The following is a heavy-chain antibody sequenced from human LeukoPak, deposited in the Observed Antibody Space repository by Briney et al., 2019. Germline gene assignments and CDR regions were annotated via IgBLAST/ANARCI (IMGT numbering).Heavy chain of an antibody. CDR1: GLTFSNYC. Sequence: GGSLRLSCVVSGLTFSNYCMTWVRQAPGKGLEWVANIEKDGSDIHYADSVRGRFTISRDNTQTSQWLQMNSLRVEDTAIYYCATNTDYRFDYWGQGILVTVSS. V-gene: IGHV3-7*01. D-gene: IGHD3-16*01. CDR3: ATNTDYRFDY. J-gene: IGHJ4*02. CDR2: IEKDGSDI.